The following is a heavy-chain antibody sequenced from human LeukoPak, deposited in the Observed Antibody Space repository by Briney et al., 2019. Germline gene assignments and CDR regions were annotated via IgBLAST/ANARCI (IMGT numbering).Heavy chain of an antibody. CDR2: INPSGGST. D-gene: IGHD6-13*01. J-gene: IGHJ4*02. V-gene: IGHV1-46*01. CDR1: GYTFTSYY. Sequence: AASVNVSCKASGYTFTSYYMHWVRQAPGQGLEWMGIINPSGGSTRYAQKFQDRVTMTRDTSASTLYMELSRLSSEDMAVYYCERGPATGTAWPFDYWGQGSLVTVSS. CDR3: ERGPATGTAWPFDY.